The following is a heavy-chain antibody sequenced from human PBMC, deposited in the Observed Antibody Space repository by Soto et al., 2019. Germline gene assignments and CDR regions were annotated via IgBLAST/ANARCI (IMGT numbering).Heavy chain of an antibody. Sequence: SETLSLTCTVSGGSISSYYWSWIRQPPGKGLEWIGYIYYSGSTNYNPSLKSRVTISVDTSKNQFSLKLSSVTAADTAVYYCARYSHYGSGSYSAFDIWGQGTMVTVSS. CDR1: GGSISSYY. V-gene: IGHV4-59*01. CDR3: ARYSHYGSGSYSAFDI. J-gene: IGHJ3*02. CDR2: IYYSGST. D-gene: IGHD3-10*01.